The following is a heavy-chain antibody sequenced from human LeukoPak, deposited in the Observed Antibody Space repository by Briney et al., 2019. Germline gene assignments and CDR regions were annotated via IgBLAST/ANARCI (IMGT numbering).Heavy chain of an antibody. Sequence: ASVKVSCKASGYTFTGYCVHWVRQAPGQGLEWMGWINPNRGGTNYAQKFQGRVSMTRDTSITTAYMELSSLTSDDTALYYCARDYYYDSSGYHLGYWGQGTLVTVSS. J-gene: IGHJ4*02. CDR1: GYTFTGYC. CDR3: ARDYYYDSSGYHLGY. D-gene: IGHD3-22*01. CDR2: INPNRGGT. V-gene: IGHV1-2*02.